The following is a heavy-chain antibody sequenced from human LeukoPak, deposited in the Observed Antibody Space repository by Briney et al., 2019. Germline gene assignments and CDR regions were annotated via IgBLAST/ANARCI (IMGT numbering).Heavy chain of an antibody. CDR3: ARAPSLIPGYYYYMDV. D-gene: IGHD3-16*01. CDR1: GGSISSYY. Sequence: PSETLSLTCTVSGGSISSYYWSWIRQPPGKGLEWIGYIYYSGSTNYNPSLKSRVTISVDTSKNQFSLKLSSVTAADTAVYYCARAPSLIPGYYYYMDVWGKGTTVTVSS. CDR2: IYYSGST. J-gene: IGHJ6*03. V-gene: IGHV4-59*01.